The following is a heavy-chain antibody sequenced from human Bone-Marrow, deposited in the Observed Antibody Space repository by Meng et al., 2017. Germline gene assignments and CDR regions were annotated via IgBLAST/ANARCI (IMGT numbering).Heavy chain of an antibody. Sequence: QVQLVESGGGVVQTGRSLRFSCAASGFTLSSYGMHWVRQAPGKGLEWVAVKSNDGSGEYYADSVKGRFTISRDNSKNTLYLQINSLRAEDTAVYYCAYDSFGYSFDYWGQGTLVTVSS. CDR3: AYDSFGYSFDY. D-gene: IGHD3-22*01. J-gene: IGHJ4*02. CDR2: KSNDGSGE. V-gene: IGHV3-30*03. CDR1: GFTLSSYG.